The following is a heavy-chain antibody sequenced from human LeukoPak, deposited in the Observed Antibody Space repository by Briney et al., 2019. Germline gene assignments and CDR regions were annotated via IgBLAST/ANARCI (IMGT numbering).Heavy chain of an antibody. J-gene: IGHJ5*02. Sequence: GASVKDSCKASGYTFTGYYLHWVRQAPGQGLEWMGWINPNSGGTNYAQKFQGRVTMTRDTSISTAYMELSRLRSDDTAVYYCARDISGWYWFDPWGQGTLLTVSS. D-gene: IGHD6-19*01. CDR2: INPNSGGT. CDR1: GYTFTGYY. CDR3: ARDISGWYWFDP. V-gene: IGHV1-2*02.